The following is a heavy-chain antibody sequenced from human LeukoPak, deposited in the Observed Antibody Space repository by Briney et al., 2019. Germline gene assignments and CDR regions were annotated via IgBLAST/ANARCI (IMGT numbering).Heavy chain of an antibody. CDR2: IYTSGST. V-gene: IGHV4-61*02. CDR3: ARNHVYYYDSSGYYAMDV. D-gene: IGHD3-22*01. Sequence: SQTLSLTCTVSGGSISSGSYYWSWIRQPAGKGLEWIGRIYTSGSTNYNPSLKSRVTISVDTSKNQFSLKLSSVTAADTAVYYCARNHVYYYDSSGYYAMDVWGQGTTVTVSS. CDR1: GGSISSGSYY. J-gene: IGHJ6*02.